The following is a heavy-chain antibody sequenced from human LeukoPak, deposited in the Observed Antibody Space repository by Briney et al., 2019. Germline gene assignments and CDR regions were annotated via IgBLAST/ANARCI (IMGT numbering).Heavy chain of an antibody. CDR1: GGSISSYY. CDR2: IYYSGST. D-gene: IGHD3-22*01. Sequence: SETLSLTCTVSGGSISSYYWSWIRQPPGKGLGWIGYIYYSGSTNYNPSLKSRVTISVDTSKNQFSLKLSSVTAADTAVYYCAREYYYDSSGYYDWGQGTLVTVSS. J-gene: IGHJ4*02. CDR3: AREYYYDSSGYYD. V-gene: IGHV4-59*01.